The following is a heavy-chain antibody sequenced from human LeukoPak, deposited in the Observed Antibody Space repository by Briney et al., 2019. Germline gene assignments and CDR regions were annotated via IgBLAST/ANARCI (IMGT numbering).Heavy chain of an antibody. J-gene: IGHJ6*02. Sequence: PSETLSLTCAVYGGSFSGYYWSWIRQPPGKGLEWIGEINHRGRTNCNPSLKSRVTISVDTSKNQFSLKLSSVTAADTAVYYCARVKAQAARYYGMDVWGQGTTVTVSS. CDR3: ARVKAQAARYYGMDV. CDR1: GGSFSGYY. V-gene: IGHV4-34*01. D-gene: IGHD6-25*01. CDR2: INHRGRT.